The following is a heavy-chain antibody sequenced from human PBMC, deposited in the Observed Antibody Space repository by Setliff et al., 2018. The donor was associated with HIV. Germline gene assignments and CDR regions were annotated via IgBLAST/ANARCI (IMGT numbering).Heavy chain of an antibody. J-gene: IGHJ4*02. Sequence: SETLSLTCTVSSDFVSGDDFYWSWIRQAPGRGLEWIGYVYYNGITHYNPSLKSRLTISIDTSGRRFSLNLTSVTALDTAVYFCAKMVRGSLSARRMYYFYSWCQGTMVTVSS. CDR3: AKMVRGSLSARRMYYFYS. CDR1: SDFVSGDDFY. CDR2: VYYNGIT. V-gene: IGHV4-30-4*01. D-gene: IGHD3-10*01.